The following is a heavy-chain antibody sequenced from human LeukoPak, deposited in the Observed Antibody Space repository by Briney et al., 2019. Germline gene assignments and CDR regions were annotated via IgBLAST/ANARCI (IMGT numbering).Heavy chain of an antibody. D-gene: IGHD3-10*01. J-gene: IGHJ5*02. V-gene: IGHV1-18*01. Sequence: ASVKVSCKASGYTFTSYGNSWVRQAPGQGLEWMGWISAYNGNTNYAQKLQGRVTMTTDTSTSAAYMELRSLRSDDTAVYYCARDPAPVWFGESGWFDPWGQGTLVTVSS. CDR2: ISAYNGNT. CDR3: ARDPAPVWFGESGWFDP. CDR1: GYTFTSYG.